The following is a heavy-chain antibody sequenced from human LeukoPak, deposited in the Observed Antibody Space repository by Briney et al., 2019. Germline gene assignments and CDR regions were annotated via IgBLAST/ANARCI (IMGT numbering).Heavy chain of an antibody. CDR2: INSDGSST. J-gene: IGHJ4*02. CDR1: GFTFSSYW. CDR3: ATRGSYRAYDY. Sequence: GGSLRLSCAASGFTFSSYWMHWVRHAPGKGLVWVSRINSDGSSTSYADSVKGRFTISRDNAKNTLYLQMNSLRAEDTAVYYCATRGSYRAYDYWGQGTLVTVSS. V-gene: IGHV3-74*01. D-gene: IGHD3-16*02.